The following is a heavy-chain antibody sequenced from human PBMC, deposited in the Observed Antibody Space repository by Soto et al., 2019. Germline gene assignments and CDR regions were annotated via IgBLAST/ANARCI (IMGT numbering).Heavy chain of an antibody. CDR1: GVSISSYY. Sequence: PSETLSLTCTVSGVSISSYYWSWIRQPPGKGLEWIGYIYYSGSTNCTPSLKSRVTISVDTSKNQFSLKLSSVTAADTAVYYCARRYGSAIDYWGQGTLVTVSS. J-gene: IGHJ4*02. CDR3: ARRYGSAIDY. D-gene: IGHD1-26*01. V-gene: IGHV4-59*08. CDR2: IYYSGST.